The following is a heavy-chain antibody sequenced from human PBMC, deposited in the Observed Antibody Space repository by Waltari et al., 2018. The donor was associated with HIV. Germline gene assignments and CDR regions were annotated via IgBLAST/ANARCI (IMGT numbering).Heavy chain of an antibody. V-gene: IGHV3-48*01. Sequence: EVQLVESGGGLVQPGGSLRLSCAASGFTFSNYTMNWVRQDPGKGLEWVSYISRSSSSIFYAASVKRRFTISRDNAKNSLYLQMNSLRVEDTAVYYCARDINGGWGYWGQGTLVTVAS. D-gene: IGHD7-27*01. CDR1: GFTFSNYT. J-gene: IGHJ4*02. CDR3: ARDINGGWGY. CDR2: ISRSSSSI.